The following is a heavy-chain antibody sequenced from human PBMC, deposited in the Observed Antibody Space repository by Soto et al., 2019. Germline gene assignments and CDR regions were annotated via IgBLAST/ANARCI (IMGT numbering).Heavy chain of an antibody. V-gene: IGHV4-39*01. Sequence: QLQLQESGPGLVKPSETLSLTCTVSGGSISSSSYYWGWIRQPPGKGLEWIGSIYYSGSTYYNPSLKSRVTISVDTSKNQFSLKLSSVTAADTAVYYCARHVVVRGVALGWFDPWGQGTLVTVSS. D-gene: IGHD3-10*01. CDR1: GGSISSSSYY. CDR3: ARHVVVRGVALGWFDP. J-gene: IGHJ5*02. CDR2: IYYSGST.